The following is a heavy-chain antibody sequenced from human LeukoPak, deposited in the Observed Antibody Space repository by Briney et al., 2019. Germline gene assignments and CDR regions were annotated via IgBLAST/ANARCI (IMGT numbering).Heavy chain of an antibody. Sequence: GGSLRLSCAASGFTFSSYSMNWVRQAPGKGLEWVSYISSSSSTIYYADSVKGRFTISRDNAKNSLYLQMNSLRAEDTAVYYCAREGSSGSYAHFDYWGQGTLVTVSS. D-gene: IGHD1-26*01. CDR3: AREGSSGSYAHFDY. CDR2: ISSSSSTI. J-gene: IGHJ4*02. V-gene: IGHV3-48*01. CDR1: GFTFSSYS.